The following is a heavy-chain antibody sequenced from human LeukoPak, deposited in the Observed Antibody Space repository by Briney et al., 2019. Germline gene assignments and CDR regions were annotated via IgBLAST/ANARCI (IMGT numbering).Heavy chain of an antibody. D-gene: IGHD2-15*01. J-gene: IGHJ4*02. CDR1: GFTVSSNY. CDR3: ARDYCSGGSCYYDY. V-gene: IGHV3-66*01. Sequence: GGSPRLSCAASGFTVSSNYMSWVRQAPGKGLEWVSVIYSGGSTYYADSVKGRFTISRDNSKNTLYLQMNSLRAEDTAVYYCARDYCSGGSCYYDYWGQGTLVTVSS. CDR2: IYSGGST.